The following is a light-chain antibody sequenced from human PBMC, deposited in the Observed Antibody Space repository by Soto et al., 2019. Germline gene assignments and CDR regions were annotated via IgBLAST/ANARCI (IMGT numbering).Light chain of an antibody. CDR3: ASWDGSLSGHV. Sequence: QLVLTQPPSASGTPGQRVTISCSGSSSNIGSNFVYRYQHLPGTAPKLLIYTNNQRPSGVPDRFSGSKSGTSASLAISGLXXXXXXXYYCASWDGSLSGHVFGTGTKVTVL. CDR2: TNN. V-gene: IGLV1-47*02. J-gene: IGLJ1*01. CDR1: SSNIGSNF.